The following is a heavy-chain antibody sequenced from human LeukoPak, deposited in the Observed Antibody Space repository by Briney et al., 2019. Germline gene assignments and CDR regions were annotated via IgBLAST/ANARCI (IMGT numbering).Heavy chain of an antibody. CDR3: ARGRDGYNYYYYYYMDV. Sequence: GRSLRLSCAASGFTFSNYGMHWVRQAPGKGLEWLAIMWYDGSIKYYADSAKGRFTISRDNSKNTVFLQMNSLRAEDTAVYYCARGRDGYNYYYYYYMDVWGKGPRSPSP. CDR2: MWYDGSIK. D-gene: IGHD5-24*01. CDR1: GFTFSNYG. V-gene: IGHV3-33*02. J-gene: IGHJ6*03.